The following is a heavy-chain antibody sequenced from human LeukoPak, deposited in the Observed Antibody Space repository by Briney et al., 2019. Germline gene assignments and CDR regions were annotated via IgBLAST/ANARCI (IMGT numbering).Heavy chain of an antibody. CDR3: ASGQWLIPFGY. CDR1: GGSFSGYY. D-gene: IGHD6-19*01. J-gene: IGHJ4*02. Sequence: PSETLSLTCAVYGGSFSGYYWSWIRQPPGKGLEWIGEINHSGSTNYNPSLKSRVTISVDTSKNQFSLKLSSVTAADTAVYYCASGQWLIPFGYWGQRTVVSVSS. V-gene: IGHV4-34*01. CDR2: INHSGST.